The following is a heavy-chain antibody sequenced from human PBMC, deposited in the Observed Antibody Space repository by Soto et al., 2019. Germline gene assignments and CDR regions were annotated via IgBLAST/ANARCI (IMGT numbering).Heavy chain of an antibody. CDR1: GFTFSSYA. CDR2: ISGSADST. D-gene: IGHD6-6*01. CDR3: AKRSSSSTFDY. J-gene: IGHJ4*02. V-gene: IGHV3-23*01. Sequence: EVQLLESGGGLVQPGESLRLSCAASGFTFSSYAMSWVRQAPGKGLEWVSVISGSADSTYYADAVKGRFTISRDNSKNTLDLQMNSLRAEDTAVYYCAKRSSSSTFDYWGQGTLVTVSS.